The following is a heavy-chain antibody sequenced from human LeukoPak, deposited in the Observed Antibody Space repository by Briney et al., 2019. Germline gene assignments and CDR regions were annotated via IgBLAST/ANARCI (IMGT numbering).Heavy chain of an antibody. D-gene: IGHD3-9*01. CDR1: GGSISSYY. CDR3: ARRNYDILSGPQGYYGMDV. J-gene: IGHJ6*02. V-gene: IGHV4-59*08. Sequence: PSETLSLTCTVSGGSISSYYWSWIRQPPGKGLEWIGYVYYSGSTNYNPSLKSRVTISVDTSKNQFSLKLSSVTAADTAVYYCARRNYDILSGPQGYYGMDVWGQGTTVTVSS. CDR2: VYYSGST.